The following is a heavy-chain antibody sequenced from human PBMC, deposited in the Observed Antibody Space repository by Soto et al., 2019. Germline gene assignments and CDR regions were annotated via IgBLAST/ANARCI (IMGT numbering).Heavy chain of an antibody. CDR2: IYSGGST. CDR3: ASAAGYYYGSGSYYSNDAFDI. J-gene: IGHJ3*02. Sequence: GGSLRLSCAASGFTVSSNYMSWVRQAPGKGLEWVSVIYSGGSTYYADSVKGRFTISRDNSKNTLYLQMNSLRAEDTAVYYCASAAGYYYGSGSYYSNDAFDIWGQGTMVTVSS. V-gene: IGHV3-53*01. D-gene: IGHD3-10*01. CDR1: GFTVSSNY.